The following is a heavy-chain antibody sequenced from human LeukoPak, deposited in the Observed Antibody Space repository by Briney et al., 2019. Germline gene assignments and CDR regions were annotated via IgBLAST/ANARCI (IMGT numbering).Heavy chain of an antibody. CDR3: ARDDSNNWGGYFDY. CDR1: GFTFSRYW. Sequence: GGSLRLSCAASGFTFSRYWMSWIRQAPGKGLEWVSFISSTSSYTNYADSVKGRFTISRDNAKNSLYLQMNSLRADDTAVYYCARDDSNNWGGYFDYWGQGTLVTVSS. CDR2: ISSTSSYT. D-gene: IGHD6-13*01. V-gene: IGHV3-11*05. J-gene: IGHJ4*02.